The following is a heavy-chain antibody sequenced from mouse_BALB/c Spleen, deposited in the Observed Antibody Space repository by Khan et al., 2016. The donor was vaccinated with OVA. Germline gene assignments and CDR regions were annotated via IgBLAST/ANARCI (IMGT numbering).Heavy chain of an antibody. Sequence: EVQLVESGPGLVKPSQSLYLTCSVTGYSITSGYYWNWIRQFQGNRVEWMGYKVYGGNNNYNPSLKNRISITRDTSKKQFFLQLNSVTTEDTATYCCARGRRWFDHWGHGTLVTVSA. V-gene: IGHV3-6*02. J-gene: IGHJ3*01. CDR3: ARGRRWFDH. CDR1: GYSITSGYY. CDR2: KVYGGNN.